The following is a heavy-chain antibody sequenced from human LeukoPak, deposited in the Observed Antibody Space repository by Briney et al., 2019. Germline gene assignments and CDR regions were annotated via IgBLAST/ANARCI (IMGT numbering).Heavy chain of an antibody. D-gene: IGHD3-10*01. J-gene: IGHJ4*02. CDR2: IYYSGST. V-gene: IGHV4-39*01. CDR3: ARHRGRGTIDY. Sequence: SETLSLTCTVSGGSISSSSYYWGWIRQPPGKGLEWIGSIYYSGSTYYNPSLKSRVTISVDTSKNQFSLKLSSVTAADTAVYYCARHRGRGTIDYWGQGTLVTVSS. CDR1: GGSISSSSYY.